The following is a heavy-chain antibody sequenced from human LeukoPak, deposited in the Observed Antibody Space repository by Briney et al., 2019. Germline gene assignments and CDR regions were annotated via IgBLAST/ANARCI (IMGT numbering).Heavy chain of an antibody. J-gene: IGHJ4*02. V-gene: IGHV3-33*06. CDR2: IWYDGSNK. CDR1: GFTFSSYG. Sequence: GGSLRLSCAASGFTFSSYGMHWVRQAPGKGLEWVAVIWYDGSNKYYADSVKGRFTISRDNSKNTLYLQMNSLRAEDTAVYYCAKASGYDYFTPFDYWGQGTLVTVSS. CDR3: AKASGYDYFTPFDY. D-gene: IGHD5-12*01.